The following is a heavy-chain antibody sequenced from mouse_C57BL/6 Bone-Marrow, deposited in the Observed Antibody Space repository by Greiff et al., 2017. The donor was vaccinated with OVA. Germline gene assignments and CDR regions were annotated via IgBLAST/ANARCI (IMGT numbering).Heavy chain of an antibody. CDR3: ARKLYHYYYAMDY. V-gene: IGHV1-64*01. J-gene: IGHJ4*01. CDR1: GYTFTSYW. Sequence: QVQLKQPGAELVKPGASVKLSCKASGYTFTSYWMHWVKQRPGQGLEWIGMIHPNSGSTNYNEKFKSKATLTVDKSSSTAYMQLSSLTSEDSAVYYCARKLYHYYYAMDYWGQGTSVTVSS. D-gene: IGHD2-12*01. CDR2: IHPNSGST.